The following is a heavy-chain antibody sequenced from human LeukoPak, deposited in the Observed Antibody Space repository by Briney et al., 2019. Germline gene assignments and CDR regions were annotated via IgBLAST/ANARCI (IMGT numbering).Heavy chain of an antibody. CDR1: GASVNDYY. CDR3: ARGMRLFDY. CDR2: MYGSGST. J-gene: IGHJ4*02. V-gene: IGHV4-4*07. Sequence: PSETLSLTCTVSGASVNDYYWNWIRQPAGGGLEWIGRMYGSGSTNYNPSLKSRVTMSVDTSKSQFSLKLNSVTAADTAVYYCARGMRLFDYWGQGTLVTASS.